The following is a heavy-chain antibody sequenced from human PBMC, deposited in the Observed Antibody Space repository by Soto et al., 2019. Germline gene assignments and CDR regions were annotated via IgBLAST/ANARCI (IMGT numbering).Heavy chain of an antibody. CDR2: ISGSGGST. V-gene: IGHV3-23*01. CDR3: AKDFSAVAGTRSTRFDY. Sequence: GGSLRLSCAASGFTFSRYAMTWVRQTPGKGLEWVSGISGSGGSTYSADSVKGRFTISRDNSKNTLYLQMNSLRAEDTAVYYCAKDFSAVAGTRSTRFDYWGQGTLVTVSS. J-gene: IGHJ4*02. D-gene: IGHD6-19*01. CDR1: GFTFSRYA.